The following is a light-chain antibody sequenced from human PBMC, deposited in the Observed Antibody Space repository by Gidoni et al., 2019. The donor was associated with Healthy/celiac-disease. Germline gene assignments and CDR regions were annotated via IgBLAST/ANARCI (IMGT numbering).Light chain of an antibody. CDR3: QQYGSSPYT. J-gene: IGKJ2*01. CDR1: QSVSSSY. Sequence: ELVLTQSPGTLSFSPGERATLPCRASQSVSSSYLAWYQQKPGQAPRLLIYGASSRATGIPDRFSGSGSGTDFTLTISRLEPEDFAVYYCQQYGSSPYTFGQGTKLEIK. CDR2: GAS. V-gene: IGKV3-20*01.